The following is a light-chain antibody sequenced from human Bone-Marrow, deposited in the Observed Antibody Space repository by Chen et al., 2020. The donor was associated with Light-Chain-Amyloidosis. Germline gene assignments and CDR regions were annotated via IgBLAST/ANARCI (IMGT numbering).Light chain of an antibody. CDR3: QVWDRSSDRPV. J-gene: IGLJ3*02. V-gene: IGLV3-21*02. CDR2: DDS. CDR1: HIGSTS. Sequence: SYVLTQPSSVSVAPGPTATIACGGNHIGSTSVHWYQQTPGQAPLLVVYDDSERPSGIPERLSGSNSGKTATLTISRVEAGDEADYYCQVWDRSSDRPVFGGGTKLTVL.